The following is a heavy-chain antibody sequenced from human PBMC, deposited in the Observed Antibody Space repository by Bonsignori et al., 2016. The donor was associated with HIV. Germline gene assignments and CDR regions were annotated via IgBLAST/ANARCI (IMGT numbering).Heavy chain of an antibody. V-gene: IGHV3-30*02. CDR3: AKTGYSSTSVVDY. D-gene: IGHD6-13*01. J-gene: IGHJ4*02. Sequence: GESLKISCAASGFTFSSYGMHWVRQAPGKGLEWVAFIRFDGSNKYYADSVKGRFTISRDNSKNTLYLQMNSLRAEDTAVYYCAKTGYSSTSVVDYWGQGTLVTVSS. CDR2: IRFDGSNK. CDR1: GFTFSSYG.